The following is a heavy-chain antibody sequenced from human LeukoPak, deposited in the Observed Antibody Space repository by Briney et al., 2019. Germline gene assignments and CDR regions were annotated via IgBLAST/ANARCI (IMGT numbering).Heavy chain of an antibody. Sequence: GGSLRLSCAASGFSFSSSWMTWVRQTPGKVLEWVANIKEDGSKDYYLDSVKGRFTISKDSAKNSLYLQMNSLRAEDTAVYYCARDAAYCRFDYWGHGTLVTVSS. J-gene: IGHJ4*01. CDR1: GFSFSSSW. V-gene: IGHV3-7*03. CDR2: IKEDGSKD. D-gene: IGHD6-25*01. CDR3: ARDAAYCRFDY.